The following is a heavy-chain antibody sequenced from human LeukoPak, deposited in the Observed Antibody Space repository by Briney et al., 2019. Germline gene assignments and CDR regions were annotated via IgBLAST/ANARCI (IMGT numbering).Heavy chain of an antibody. V-gene: IGHV3-66*01. Sequence: GGSLRLSCAASGFTVSSNFVTWVRQAPGKGLEWVSVIYSGGSTYYADSVKDRFTISRDNSKNMLYLQMNSLRDEDTAVYYCARDYYGMDVWGQGTTVTVSS. CDR3: ARDYYGMDV. CDR1: GFTVSSNF. J-gene: IGHJ6*02. CDR2: IYSGGST.